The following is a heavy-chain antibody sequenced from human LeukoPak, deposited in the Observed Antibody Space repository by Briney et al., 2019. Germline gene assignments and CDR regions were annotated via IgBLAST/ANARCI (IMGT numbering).Heavy chain of an antibody. D-gene: IGHD2-15*01. Sequence: GGSLRLSCAASGFTFSSYGMYWVRQAPGKGLEWVAFIRYDGSNKYYADSVRGRFTISRDNSKNTLYLQMNSLRAEDTAVYYCAKDFSLVVVVATAPDYWGQGTLVTVSS. CDR1: GFTFSSYG. V-gene: IGHV3-30*02. CDR3: AKDFSLVVVVATAPDY. J-gene: IGHJ4*02. CDR2: IRYDGSNK.